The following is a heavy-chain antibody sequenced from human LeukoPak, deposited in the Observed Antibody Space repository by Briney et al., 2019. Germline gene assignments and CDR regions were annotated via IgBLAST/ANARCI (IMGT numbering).Heavy chain of an antibody. Sequence: SVKVSCKASGGVFTTYAISWVRQAPGQGLEWMGSIIPFLGTTNYAQKFQGRVTITADKSTSTAYTELSSLRSEDTAVYYCAREGLGQWLVRTLDYWGQGTLVTVSS. CDR3: AREGLGQWLVRTLDY. J-gene: IGHJ4*02. D-gene: IGHD6-19*01. CDR1: GGVFTTYA. V-gene: IGHV1-69*04. CDR2: IIPFLGTT.